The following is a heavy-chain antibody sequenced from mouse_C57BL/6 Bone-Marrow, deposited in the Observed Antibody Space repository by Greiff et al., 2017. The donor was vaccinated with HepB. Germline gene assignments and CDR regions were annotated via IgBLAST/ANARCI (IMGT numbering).Heavy chain of an antibody. CDR3: ARSGTTVVAKDWYFDV. D-gene: IGHD1-1*01. CDR1: GYTFTSYW. Sequence: QVQLQQPGAELVKPGASVKMSCKASGYTFTSYWITWVKQRPGQGLEWIGDIYPGSGSTNYNEKFKSKATLTVDTSSSTAYMQLSSLTSEDSAVYYWARSGTTVVAKDWYFDVWGTGTTVTVSS. CDR2: IYPGSGST. V-gene: IGHV1-55*01. J-gene: IGHJ1*03.